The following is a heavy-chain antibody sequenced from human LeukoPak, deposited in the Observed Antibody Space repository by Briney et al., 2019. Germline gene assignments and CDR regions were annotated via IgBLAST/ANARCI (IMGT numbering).Heavy chain of an antibody. Sequence: SETLSLTCTVSGGSISSSSYYWGWIRQPPGKGLEWIGSIYYSGSTYYNPSLKSRVTISVDTSKNQFSLKLSSVTAADTAVYYCARGTRDIPYCGGDCYSYSIYCYYYMDVWGKGTTVTISS. V-gene: IGHV4-39*07. D-gene: IGHD2-21*02. J-gene: IGHJ6*03. CDR2: IYYSGST. CDR1: GGSISSSSYY. CDR3: ARGTRDIPYCGGDCYSYSIYCYYYMDV.